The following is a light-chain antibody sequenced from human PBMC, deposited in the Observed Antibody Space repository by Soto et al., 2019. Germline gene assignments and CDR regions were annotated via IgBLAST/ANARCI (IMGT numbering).Light chain of an antibody. J-gene: IGKJ4*01. Sequence: EVVLTQSPGTLSLSPGERATLSCRASHSVSNYLAWYQQKPGQAPRLLIYDTYKRATGIPARFSGSGSGTDFSLTISSLEPEDFAVYYCQQRTNWPPALTFGGGTKV. V-gene: IGKV3-11*01. CDR1: HSVSNY. CDR2: DTY. CDR3: QQRTNWPPALT.